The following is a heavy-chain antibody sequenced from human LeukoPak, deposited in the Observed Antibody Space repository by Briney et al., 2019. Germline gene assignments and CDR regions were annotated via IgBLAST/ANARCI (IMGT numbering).Heavy chain of an antibody. V-gene: IGHV3-23*05. D-gene: IGHD4-11*01. J-gene: IGHJ4*02. CDR2: FKTKYSQV. Sequence: GGSLRLSCVTSGFTFSDYAMNWVRQAPGKGLEWVSTFKTKYSQVYYAESVRGRFTISTDNSEKTVYLQMNSLRVEDTALYYCARSVPDYTRFDYWGQGALVTVSS. CDR3: ARSVPDYTRFDY. CDR1: GFTFSDYA.